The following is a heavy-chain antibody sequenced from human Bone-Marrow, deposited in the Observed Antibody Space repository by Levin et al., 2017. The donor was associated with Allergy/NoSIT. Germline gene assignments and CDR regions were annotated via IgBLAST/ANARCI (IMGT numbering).Heavy chain of an antibody. V-gene: IGHV1-46*01. Sequence: GESLKISCKASGYTFTSYYMHWVRQAPGQGLEWMGIINPSGGSTSYAQKFQGRVTMTRDTSTSTVYMELSSLRSEDTAVYYCARERVVTPQNFDYWGQGTLVTVSS. D-gene: IGHD4-23*01. CDR2: INPSGGST. CDR3: ARERVVTPQNFDY. J-gene: IGHJ4*02. CDR1: GYTFTSYY.